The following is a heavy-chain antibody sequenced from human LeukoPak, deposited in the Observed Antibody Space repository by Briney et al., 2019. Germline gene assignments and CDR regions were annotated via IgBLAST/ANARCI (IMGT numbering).Heavy chain of an antibody. Sequence: LGESLKISCKGSGYSFTSYWIGWVRQMPGKGLEWMGIIYPDDSDTRYSPSFQGLVTTSADKSIATAYLQWSSLKASDTTMYYCVRNHYGSASYLGYWGQGTLVTVSS. CDR2: IYPDDSDT. CDR3: VRNHYGSASYLGY. J-gene: IGHJ4*02. CDR1: GYSFTSYW. D-gene: IGHD3-10*01. V-gene: IGHV5-51*01.